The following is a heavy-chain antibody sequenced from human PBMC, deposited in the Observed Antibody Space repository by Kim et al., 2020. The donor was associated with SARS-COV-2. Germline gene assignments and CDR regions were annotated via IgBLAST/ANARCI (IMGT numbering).Heavy chain of an antibody. J-gene: IGHJ3*02. V-gene: IGHV1-18*04. D-gene: IGHD4-17*01. CDR2: ISAYNGNT. CDR3: ARDLLRNYGDYWNYAFDI. CDR1: GYTFTSYG. Sequence: ASVKVSCKASGYTFTSYGISWVRQAPGQGLEWMGWISAYNGNTNYAQKLQGRVTMTTDTSTSTAYMELRSLRSDDTAVYYCARDLLRNYGDYWNYAFDIWGQGTMVTASS.